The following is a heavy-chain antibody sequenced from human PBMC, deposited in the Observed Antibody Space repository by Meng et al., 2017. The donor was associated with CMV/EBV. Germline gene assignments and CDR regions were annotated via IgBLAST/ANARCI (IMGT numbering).Heavy chain of an antibody. D-gene: IGHD1-26*01. J-gene: IGHJ4*02. Sequence: SVKVSCKASGGTFSSYAISWVRQAPGQGLEWMGGIIPIFGTANYAQKFQGRVTITTDESTSTAYMELSSLRSEDTAVYYCASGGSYLQYYFDYWGQGTLVTVSS. CDR1: GGTFSSYA. V-gene: IGHV1-69*05. CDR3: ASGGSYLQYYFDY. CDR2: IIPIFGTA.